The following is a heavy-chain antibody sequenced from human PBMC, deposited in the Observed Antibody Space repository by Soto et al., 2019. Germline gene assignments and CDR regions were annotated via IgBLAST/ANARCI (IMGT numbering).Heavy chain of an antibody. D-gene: IGHD6-19*01. CDR1: GGSMTNYY. V-gene: IGHV4-59*08. CDR2: IYSSGST. J-gene: IGHJ4*02. CDR3: ARRMYTSGWLDH. Sequence: SETLSLTCTVSGGSMTNYYWSWIRQPPGKGLEWVGYIYSSGSTNYNPSLKSRVAISVDTSKNQFSLELTSVTATDTAVYYCARRMYTSGWLDHWGQGTLVTVSS.